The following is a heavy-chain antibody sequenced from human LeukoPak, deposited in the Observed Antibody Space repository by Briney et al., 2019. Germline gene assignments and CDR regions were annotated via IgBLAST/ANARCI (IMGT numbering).Heavy chain of an antibody. V-gene: IGHV3-66*01. CDR1: GFTVSSNY. Sequence: GGSLRLSCAASGFTVSSNYMTWVRQAPGKGLEWVSLIYSGGSTYYADSVRGRFTISRDDSKNTLYLQMNSLRAEDTAVYYCARRGDYYYYYYMDVWGKGTTVTISS. J-gene: IGHJ6*03. CDR3: ARRGDYYYYYYMDV. CDR2: IYSGGST.